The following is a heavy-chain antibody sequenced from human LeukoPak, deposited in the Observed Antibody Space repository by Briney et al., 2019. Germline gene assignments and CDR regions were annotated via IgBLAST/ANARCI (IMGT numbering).Heavy chain of an antibody. CDR1: GFTFSSSA. V-gene: IGHV3-48*01. CDR2: ISGSSGSI. CDR3: ARVDYGGFNFDY. J-gene: IGHJ4*02. D-gene: IGHD4-23*01. Sequence: GGSLRLSCAASGFTFSSSAMSWVRQVPGKGLEWVSYISGSSGSIYYADSVRGRFTISRDNAKNSLSLQMNSLRAEDTAVYYCARVDYGGFNFDYWGQGTLVTVST.